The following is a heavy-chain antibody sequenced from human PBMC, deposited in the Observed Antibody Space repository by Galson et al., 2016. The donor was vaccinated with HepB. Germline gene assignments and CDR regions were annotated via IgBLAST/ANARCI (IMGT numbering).Heavy chain of an antibody. CDR1: GGSVTNHQYC. V-gene: IGHV4-39*01. J-gene: IGHJ4*02. CDR2: FCYTGIT. CDR3: VDYCGGGACPDY. D-gene: IGHD2-21*01. Sequence: SETLSLTCIVSGGSVTNHQYCWGWVRQAPGKGLEWIASFCYTGITYYNPSLRSRLPMDVDTFKFQSSLHLRSVAAADTAVYYCVDYCGGGACPDYWGQGTLVTVSS.